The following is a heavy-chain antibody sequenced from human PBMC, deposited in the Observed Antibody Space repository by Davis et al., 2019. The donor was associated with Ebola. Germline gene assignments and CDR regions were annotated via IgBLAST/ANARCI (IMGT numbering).Heavy chain of an antibody. J-gene: IGHJ4*02. D-gene: IGHD3-3*01. Sequence: SETLSLTCTVSGGSISSSGYSWTWIRQPPGKGLEWIGYVYYTGHTNYSPSLKSRITISGDTSKNQFPLKLSSVTAADTAVYYCARDLSFGAFDFWGQGTLVTVSS. V-gene: IGHV4-30-4*07. CDR1: GGSISSSGYS. CDR3: ARDLSFGAFDF. CDR2: VYYTGHT.